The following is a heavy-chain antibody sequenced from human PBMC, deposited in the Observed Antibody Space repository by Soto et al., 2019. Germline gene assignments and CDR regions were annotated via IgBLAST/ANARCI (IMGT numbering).Heavy chain of an antibody. Sequence: GASVKVSCKASGGTFRSYGFTWVRQAPGQGLEWMGGIIAVSNTAHYAQRFQGRVTITADEFTSTAYMELRSLRSEDTAVYYCARHATSYCSGGSCYSPFDYWGQGTLVTVSS. CDR1: GGTFRSYG. J-gene: IGHJ4*02. CDR2: IIAVSNTA. CDR3: ARHATSYCSGGSCYSPFDY. V-gene: IGHV1-69*13. D-gene: IGHD2-15*01.